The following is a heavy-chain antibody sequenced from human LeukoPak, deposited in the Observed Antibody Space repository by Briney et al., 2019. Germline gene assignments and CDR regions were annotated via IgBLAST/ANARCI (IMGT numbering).Heavy chain of an antibody. CDR2: IIPIFGTA. Sequence: SVKVSCKASGGTFSSYAVSWVRQAPGQGLEWMGGIIPIFGTANYAQKFQGRVTITADESTSTAYMELSSLRSEDTAVYYCATGTPHYYDSSGYFLSGFDYWGQGTLVTVSS. D-gene: IGHD3-22*01. CDR3: ATGTPHYYDSSGYFLSGFDY. V-gene: IGHV1-69*01. J-gene: IGHJ4*02. CDR1: GGTFSSYA.